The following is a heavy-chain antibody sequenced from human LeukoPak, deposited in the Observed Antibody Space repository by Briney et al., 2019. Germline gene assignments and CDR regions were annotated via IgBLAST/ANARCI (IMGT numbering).Heavy chain of an antibody. CDR2: IYHSGST. J-gene: IGHJ4*02. V-gene: IGHV4-59*12. Sequence: PSETLSLTCTVSGGSISSYYWSWIRQPPGKGLEWIGYIYHSGSTYYNPSLKSRVTISVDRSKNQFSLKLSSVTAADTAVYYCARGDYGDSIDYWGQGTLVTVSS. CDR1: GGSISSYY. CDR3: ARGDYGDSIDY. D-gene: IGHD4-17*01.